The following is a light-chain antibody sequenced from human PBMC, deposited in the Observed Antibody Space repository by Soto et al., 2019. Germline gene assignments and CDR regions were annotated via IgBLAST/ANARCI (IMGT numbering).Light chain of an antibody. J-gene: IGLJ2*01. CDR3: CSYARSRTFI. CDR1: SSDVGTYNL. V-gene: IGLV2-23*03. Sequence: QSALTQPASVSGSPGQSITISCARTSSDVGTYNLVSWYQQHPGKAPKLMIYEGTKRPSGVSNRFSGSKSGNTASLTISWLQADDESNYYCCSYARSRTFIFGGGPKVTVL. CDR2: EGT.